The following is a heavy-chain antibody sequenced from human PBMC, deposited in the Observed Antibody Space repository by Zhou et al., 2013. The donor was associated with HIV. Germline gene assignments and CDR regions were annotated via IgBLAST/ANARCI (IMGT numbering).Heavy chain of an antibody. CDR2: ISAYNGNT. V-gene: IGHV1-18*01. J-gene: IGHJ4*02. D-gene: IGHD4-17*01. CDR1: GGTFSSFA. Sequence: QVQLVQSGAEVKKPGSSVKVSCKASGGTFSSFAFSWVRQAPGQGLEWMGWISAYNGNTNYAQKLQGRVTMTTDTSTSTAYMELRSLRSDDTAVYYCARDKDGVPFDYWGQGTLVTVSS. CDR3: ARDKDGVPFDY.